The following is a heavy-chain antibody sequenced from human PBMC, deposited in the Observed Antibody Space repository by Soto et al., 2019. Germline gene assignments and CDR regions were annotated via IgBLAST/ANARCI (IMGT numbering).Heavy chain of an antibody. Sequence: PGGSMRLSCAASGFTFSSYGMHWVRQAPGKGLEWVAVISYDGSNKYYADSVKGRFTISRDNSKNTLYLQMNSLRAEDTAVYYCAKLYSSSSWSFDYWGQGTLVTVSS. CDR1: GFTFSSYG. D-gene: IGHD6-6*01. J-gene: IGHJ4*02. CDR3: AKLYSSSSWSFDY. V-gene: IGHV3-30*18. CDR2: ISYDGSNK.